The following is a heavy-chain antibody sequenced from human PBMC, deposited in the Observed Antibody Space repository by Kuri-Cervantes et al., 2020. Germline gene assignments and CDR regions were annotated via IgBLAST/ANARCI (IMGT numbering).Heavy chain of an antibody. J-gene: IGHJ6*02. CDR2: ISSSSTYI. V-gene: IGHV3-21*01. Sequence: GESLKISCAASGFTVSSNYMSWVRQAAGKGLEWVSSISSSSTYIYYADSVKGRFTISRDNAENSLYLQMNSLRAEDTAVYYCAREGGYGDYIRDYGMDVWGQGTTVTVSS. CDR3: AREGGYGDYIRDYGMDV. D-gene: IGHD4-17*01. CDR1: GFTVSSNY.